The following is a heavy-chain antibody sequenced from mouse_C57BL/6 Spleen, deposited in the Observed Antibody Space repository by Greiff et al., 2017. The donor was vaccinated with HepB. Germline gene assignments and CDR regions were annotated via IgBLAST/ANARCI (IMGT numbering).Heavy chain of an antibody. J-gene: IGHJ3*01. CDR3: AREEGPAWFAY. CDR1: GYTFTSYW. D-gene: IGHD3-3*01. Sequence: QVQLKQPGAELVKPGSSVKLSCKASGYTFTSYWMDWVKQRPGQGLEWIGNIYPSDSETHYNQKFKDKATLTVDKSSSTAYMQLSSLTSEDSAVYYCAREEGPAWFAYWGQGTLVTVSA. V-gene: IGHV1-61*01. CDR2: IYPSDSET.